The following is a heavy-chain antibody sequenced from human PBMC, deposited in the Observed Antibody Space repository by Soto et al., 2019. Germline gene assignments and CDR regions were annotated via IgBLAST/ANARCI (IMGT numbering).Heavy chain of an antibody. Sequence: EVQLLESGGGLVQPGGSLRLSCAASGFTFSSYAMTWVRQTPVKGLEWVSVISGNGDTTYYADSVKGRFTISRDNSKNTLYLQMNRLRAEDTAVYFCAKQQGPGTPYYFAMNVWGQVTTVTVSS. D-gene: IGHD2-15*01. CDR2: ISGNGDTT. CDR1: GFTFSSYA. J-gene: IGHJ6*02. CDR3: AKQQGPGTPYYFAMNV. V-gene: IGHV3-23*01.